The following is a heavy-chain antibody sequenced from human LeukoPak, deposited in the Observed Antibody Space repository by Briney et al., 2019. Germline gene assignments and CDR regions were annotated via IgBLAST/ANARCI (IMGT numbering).Heavy chain of an antibody. CDR3: ARVTGGGNVAYWYFDL. Sequence: SETLSLTCGVDGGSFTASYWSWIRQSPGKGLEWIGEIHHAGDTNYNPSLKSRVTISLDIYKDQFSLNLKSVTAADTAVYYCARVTGGGNVAYWYFDLWGRGTLVTVSS. CDR2: IHHAGDT. J-gene: IGHJ2*01. V-gene: IGHV4-34*01. D-gene: IGHD4-23*01. CDR1: GGSFTASY.